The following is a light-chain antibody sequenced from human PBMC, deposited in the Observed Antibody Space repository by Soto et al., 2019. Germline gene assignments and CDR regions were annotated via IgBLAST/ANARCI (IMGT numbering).Light chain of an antibody. CDR2: DTS. CDR3: LLSYSGVWV. J-gene: IGLJ3*02. Sequence: QAVVTQEPSLTVSPGGTVTLTCGSSTGAVTSGHYPYWFQQKPGQAPRTLIYDTSSKPSWTPARLSGSLLGGKAALTLSGAQAEDEADYYCLLSYSGVWVFGGGTKVTVL. CDR1: TGAVTSGHY. V-gene: IGLV7-46*01.